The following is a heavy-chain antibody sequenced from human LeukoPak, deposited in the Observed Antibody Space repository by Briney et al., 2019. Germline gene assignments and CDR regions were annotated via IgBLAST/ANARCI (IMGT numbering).Heavy chain of an antibody. Sequence: GSLRLSCAASGFTFDDYAMHWVRQAPGKGLEWVAVISYDGSNKYYADSVKGRFTISRDNSKNTLYLQMNSLRAEDTAVYYCARDPYYSSSWYEGAGDAFDIWGQGTMVTVSS. D-gene: IGHD6-13*01. J-gene: IGHJ3*02. CDR3: ARDPYYSSSWYEGAGDAFDI. CDR2: ISYDGSNK. V-gene: IGHV3-30-3*01. CDR1: GFTFDDYA.